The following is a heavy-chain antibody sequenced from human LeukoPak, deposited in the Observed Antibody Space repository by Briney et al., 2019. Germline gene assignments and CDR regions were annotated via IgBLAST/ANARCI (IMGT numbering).Heavy chain of an antibody. J-gene: IGHJ4*02. Sequence: ASVKVSCKASGYTFTSYDINWVRQATEQGLEWMGWMNPNSGNTGYAQKFQGRVTITRNTSISTAYMELSSLRSEDTAVYYCARARYYYDSSGYYYYFDYWGQGTLVTVSS. CDR1: GYTFTSYD. D-gene: IGHD3-22*01. CDR3: ARARYYYDSSGYYYYFDY. CDR2: MNPNSGNT. V-gene: IGHV1-8*03.